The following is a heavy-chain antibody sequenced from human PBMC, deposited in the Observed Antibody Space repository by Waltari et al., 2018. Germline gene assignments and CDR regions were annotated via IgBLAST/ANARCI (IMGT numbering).Heavy chain of an antibody. CDR1: GYNLTELS. D-gene: IGHD2-2*01. CDR2: FDPEDGET. Sequence: QVQLVQSGAEGKKPGASVKVSCKVYGYNLTELSMHWVRKAPGKGLGWMGGFDPEDGETIYAQKFQGRVTMTEDTSTDTAYMDLSSLRSEDTAVYYCATDRGYCSSTSCYRAAWFDPWGQGTLVTVSS. CDR3: ATDRGYCSSTSCYRAAWFDP. J-gene: IGHJ5*02. V-gene: IGHV1-24*01.